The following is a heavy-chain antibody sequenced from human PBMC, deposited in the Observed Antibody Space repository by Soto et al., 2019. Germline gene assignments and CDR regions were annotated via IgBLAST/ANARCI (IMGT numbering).Heavy chain of an antibody. Sequence: ASVKVSCKASGDTFNFYTFSWVRQAPGQGLEWMGRIIPMVGMSNYAQKFQGRVTIIADRSTNTTYMQLSSLRSEDTALYYCATSYGSGSRPFDYWGQGTPVTVSS. CDR1: GDTFNFYT. CDR3: ATSYGSGSRPFDY. V-gene: IGHV1-69*02. CDR2: IIPMVGMS. D-gene: IGHD3-10*01. J-gene: IGHJ4*02.